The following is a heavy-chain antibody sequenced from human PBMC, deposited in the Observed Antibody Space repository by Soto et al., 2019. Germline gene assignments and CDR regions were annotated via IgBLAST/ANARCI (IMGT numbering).Heavy chain of an antibody. J-gene: IGHJ6*02. CDR1: GYTFTAYY. CDR3: ARANTIRPYYFNMDG. V-gene: IGHV1-2*04. CDR2: INPNSGGT. Sequence: QVQLVQSGPEVRKPGASLKVSCKASGYTFTAYYIHWVRQGPGRGLEWVGWINPNSGGTYYAQKFQAWSTMTRDTSISTAYLELSGLTSNDTAVYYCARANTIRPYYFNMDGWGQGTTVTVSS. D-gene: IGHD3-22*01.